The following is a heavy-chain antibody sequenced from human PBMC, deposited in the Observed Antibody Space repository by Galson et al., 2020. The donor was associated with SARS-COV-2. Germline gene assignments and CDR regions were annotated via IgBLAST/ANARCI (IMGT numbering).Heavy chain of an antibody. CDR3: AGATAAYRQPDFDYDMDV. Sequence: SETLSLTCGVSGDSISGDYWWTWVRQPPGKGLEWVGEVSHSGTTGYPPSLKRRVTMSVDKSKNQFSLNLTSVTAADTAIYYCAGATAAYRQPDFDYDMDVWGKGTTVTVSS. D-gene: IGHD2-2*01. CDR2: VSHSGTT. J-gene: IGHJ6*03. V-gene: IGHV4-4*02. CDR1: GDSISGDYW.